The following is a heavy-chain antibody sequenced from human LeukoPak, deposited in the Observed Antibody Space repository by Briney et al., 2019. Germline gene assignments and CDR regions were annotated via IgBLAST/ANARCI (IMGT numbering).Heavy chain of an antibody. Sequence: PGGSLRLSCAASGFTFSRHWMHWVRQGPGKGLEWVSRIKSDGSETQYADSVKGRFTISRDNAHNTLYLQMTSLRPEDTAVYYCARVIPYFDLWGQGALVTASS. CDR1: GFTFSRHW. J-gene: IGHJ4*02. CDR3: ARVIPYFDL. CDR2: IKSDGSET. D-gene: IGHD2-21*01. V-gene: IGHV3-74*01.